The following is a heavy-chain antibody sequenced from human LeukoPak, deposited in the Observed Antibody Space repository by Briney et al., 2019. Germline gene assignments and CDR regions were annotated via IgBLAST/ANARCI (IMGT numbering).Heavy chain of an antibody. Sequence: GGSLRLSCAASGFTFSSYAMSWVRQAPGKGLEWVAVISYDGSNKYYADSVKGRFTISRDNSKNTLYLQMNSLRAEDTAVYYCARDPTLVVVPAATDFDYWGQGTLVTVSS. CDR2: ISYDGSNK. CDR1: GFTFSSYA. D-gene: IGHD2-2*01. V-gene: IGHV3-30-3*01. CDR3: ARDPTLVVVPAATDFDY. J-gene: IGHJ4*02.